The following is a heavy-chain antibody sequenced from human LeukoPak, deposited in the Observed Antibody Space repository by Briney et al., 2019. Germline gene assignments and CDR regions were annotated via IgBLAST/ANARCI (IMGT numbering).Heavy chain of an antibody. V-gene: IGHV3-72*01. D-gene: IGHD3-16*01. Sequence: GGSLRLSCAASGFIFSAYIMDWVRQAPGKGLEWIAGIRKKKERYTTEYAASVKGRFVVSRDDSKDSMFLQMNSLETDDTDVYYCTREGGEDDYTAFDIWGQGTKVTVSS. J-gene: IGHJ3*02. CDR1: GFIFSAYI. CDR2: IRKKKERYTT. CDR3: TREGGEDDYTAFDI.